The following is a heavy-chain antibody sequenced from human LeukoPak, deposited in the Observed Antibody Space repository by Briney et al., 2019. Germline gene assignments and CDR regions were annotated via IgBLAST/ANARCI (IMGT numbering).Heavy chain of an antibody. CDR2: ISSSGSTI. V-gene: IGHV3-48*03. CDR1: GFTFSSYE. D-gene: IGHD5-24*01. Sequence: GGTLRLSCAASGFTFSSYEMNWVRQAPGKGLEWVSYISSSGSTIYYADPVKIRFTISRNNSKNSLYLQMNSLRAEDTAVYYCARAADVEMATINFDYWGQGTLVTVSS. J-gene: IGHJ4*02. CDR3: ARAADVEMATINFDY.